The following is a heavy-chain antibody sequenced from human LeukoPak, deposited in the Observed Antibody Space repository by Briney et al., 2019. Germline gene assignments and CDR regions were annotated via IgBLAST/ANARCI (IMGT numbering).Heavy chain of an antibody. CDR2: IYYSGDT. J-gene: IGHJ4*02. CDR3: AERRSAWYYGF. CDR1: GGSVRSDGYS. V-gene: IGHV4-39*01. D-gene: IGHD6-19*01. Sequence: PSETLSLTCTVSGGSVRSDGYSGGWIRQPPGKGLEWIGTIYYSGDTYYNPSLKSRVTISVDTSKNQFSLKLRSVSAADTAVYYCAERRSAWYYGFWGQGTLVTVSS.